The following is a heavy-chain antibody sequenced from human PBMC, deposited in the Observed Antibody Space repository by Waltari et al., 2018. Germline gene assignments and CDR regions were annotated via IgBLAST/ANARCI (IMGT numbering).Heavy chain of an antibody. Sequence: EVQLLESGGGFLQPGGSLRPHCVAFGFTFSNYAMNWVRQAPGKGLEWVSLLSSTGATTYYADSLKARFTISRDNSKNTLYLEMHSLRVEDTAIYYCAKESDSTGYFDYWGQGTLVTVSS. CDR2: LSSTGATT. CDR3: AKESDSTGYFDY. CDR1: GFTFSNYA. V-gene: IGHV3-23*01. J-gene: IGHJ4*02. D-gene: IGHD3-22*01.